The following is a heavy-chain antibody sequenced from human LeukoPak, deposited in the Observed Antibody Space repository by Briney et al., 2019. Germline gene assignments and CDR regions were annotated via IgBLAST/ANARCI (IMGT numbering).Heavy chain of an antibody. D-gene: IGHD1-26*01. V-gene: IGHV3-7*03. CDR2: IKQDGSEK. Sequence: GGSLRLSCAASGFTFSSYWMSWVRQAPGKGLEWVANIKQDGSEKYYVDSAKGRFTISRDNAKNSLYLQMNSLRAEDTAVYYCARYSGSYEVNYYYYYGMDVWGQGTTVTVSS. CDR3: ARYSGSYEVNYYYYYGMDV. CDR1: GFTFSSYW. J-gene: IGHJ6*02.